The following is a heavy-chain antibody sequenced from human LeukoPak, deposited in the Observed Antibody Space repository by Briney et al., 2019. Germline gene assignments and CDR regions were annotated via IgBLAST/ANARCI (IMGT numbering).Heavy chain of an antibody. Sequence: SQTLSLTCTVSGGSISSGDYYWSWIRQPPGKGLEWIGYIYYSGSTYYNPSLKSRVTISVDMSKNQFSLKLSSVTATDTAVYYCARAPRRCSSSFDYFDYWGQGTLVTVSS. CDR3: ARAPRRCSSSFDYFDY. CDR1: GGSISSGDYY. D-gene: IGHD6-13*01. J-gene: IGHJ4*02. V-gene: IGHV4-30-4*01. CDR2: IYYSGST.